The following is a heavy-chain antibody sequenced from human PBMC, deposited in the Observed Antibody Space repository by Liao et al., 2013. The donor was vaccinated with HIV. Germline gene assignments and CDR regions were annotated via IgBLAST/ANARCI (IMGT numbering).Heavy chain of an antibody. D-gene: IGHD1-26*01. Sequence: QLQLQESGPGLVKPAETLSLTCTVSGGSISSYYWTWLRQPAGKGLEWIGRIYASGSTDYNPSLKSRVTMSIDTSMNQFSLKLRSVTAADTAVYYCSTDPSGGAFHIWGQGTKVTVSS. CDR1: GGSISSYY. V-gene: IGHV4-4*07. CDR2: IYASGST. CDR3: STDPSGGAFHI. J-gene: IGHJ3*02.